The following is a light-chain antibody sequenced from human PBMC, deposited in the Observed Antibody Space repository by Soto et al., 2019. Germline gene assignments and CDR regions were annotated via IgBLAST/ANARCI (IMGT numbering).Light chain of an antibody. Sequence: QSVLTQPASVSGSPGQSITISCTGTGSDVGSYNLVSWFQQLPGNAPKLIIYEVSKRPSGVSIRFSGSKSGNTASLTISGLQAEDEADYYCCSWAGSNTFYVFGTGTKVTVL. CDR2: EVS. CDR3: CSWAGSNTFYV. CDR1: GSDVGSYNL. J-gene: IGLJ1*01. V-gene: IGLV2-23*02.